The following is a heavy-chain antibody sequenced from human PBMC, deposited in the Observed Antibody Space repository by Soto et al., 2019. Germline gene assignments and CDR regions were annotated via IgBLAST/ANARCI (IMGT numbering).Heavy chain of an antibody. CDR3: AVGEIKFAY. J-gene: IGHJ4*02. CDR2: IYWDDDK. D-gene: IGHD3-10*01. V-gene: IGHV2-5*02. Sequence: SGPTLVNPTQTLTLTCTFSGFSLSTSGVGVGWIRQPPGKALEWLALIYWDDDKRYSPSLKSRLTITKDTSKNQVVLTMTNMDPLDTPKYSCAVGEIKFAYWGKETLFPVPS. CDR1: GFSLSTSGVG.